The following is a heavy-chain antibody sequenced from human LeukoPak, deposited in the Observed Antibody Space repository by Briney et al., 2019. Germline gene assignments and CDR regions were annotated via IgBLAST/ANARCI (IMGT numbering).Heavy chain of an antibody. J-gene: IGHJ4*02. V-gene: IGHV4-4*02. Sequence: SETLSLTCAVSGGSISSSNWWSWVRQPPGKGLEWIGEIYHSGSTNYNPSLKSRVTISVDTSKNQFSLKLSPVTAADTAVYYCARLARTTVVTDYWGQGTLVTVSS. CDR2: IYHSGST. CDR1: GGSISSSNW. CDR3: ARLARTTVVTDY. D-gene: IGHD4-23*01.